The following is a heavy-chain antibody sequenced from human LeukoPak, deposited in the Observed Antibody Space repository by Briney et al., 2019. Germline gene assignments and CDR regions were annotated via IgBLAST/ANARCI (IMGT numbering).Heavy chain of an antibody. V-gene: IGHV4-4*02. Sequence: PSETLSLTCAVSGGSISSSNWWSWVRQPPGKGLEWIGEIYHSGSTNYNPSLKSRVTISVDTSKNQFSLKLSSVTAADTAVYYCARGHPIAAQSPWGQGTLVTVSS. CDR1: GGSISSSNW. CDR2: IYHSGST. D-gene: IGHD6-25*01. J-gene: IGHJ5*02. CDR3: ARGHPIAAQSP.